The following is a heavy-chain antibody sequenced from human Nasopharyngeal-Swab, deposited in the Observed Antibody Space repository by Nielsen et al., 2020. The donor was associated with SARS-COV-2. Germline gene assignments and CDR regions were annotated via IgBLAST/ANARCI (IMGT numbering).Heavy chain of an antibody. V-gene: IGHV4-30-2*01. J-gene: IGHJ3*02. CDR3: ARLGGYHCIAAEKCAFDI. Sequence: SETLSLTCTVSGGSINSGDFSWSWIRQPPGKGLEWIGHIYQSGSTYYNPSLKSRVTMSINRSKNQFSLKLSSVTAADTAVYSCARLGGYHCIAAEKCAFDIWGQGTMVTVSS. CDR2: IYQSGST. CDR1: GGSINSGDFS. D-gene: IGHD6-13*01.